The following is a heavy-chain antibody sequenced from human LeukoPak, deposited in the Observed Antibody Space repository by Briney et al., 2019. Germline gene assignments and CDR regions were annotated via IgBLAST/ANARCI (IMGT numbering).Heavy chain of an antibody. CDR3: AKDGPGTATAQGYFDY. CDR2: MSGSGGIT. Sequence: GTLSFSCAASGFTFSSYAMIWVRQAPGRGLEWVSAMSGSGGITFYEDSVKGRFTISRDNSKNTLYLQMNSLRAEDTAVYYCAKDGPGTATAQGYFDYWGQGILVTVSA. V-gene: IGHV3-23*01. D-gene: IGHD1-14*01. CDR1: GFTFSSYA. J-gene: IGHJ4*02.